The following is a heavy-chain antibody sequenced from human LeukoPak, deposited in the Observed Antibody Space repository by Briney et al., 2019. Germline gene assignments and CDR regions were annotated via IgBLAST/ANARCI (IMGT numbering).Heavy chain of an antibody. J-gene: IGHJ2*01. Sequence: GRSLRLSCAASGFTFTSYGMHWVRKAPGKGLEWVAVISYDGSNKYYADSVKGRFTISRDNSKNTLYLEMNSLRAEDTALYYCAKDVRSGWLQAFDLWGRGTLVTVSS. CDR1: GFTFTSYG. CDR3: AKDVRSGWLQAFDL. V-gene: IGHV3-30*18. CDR2: ISYDGSNK. D-gene: IGHD5-12*01.